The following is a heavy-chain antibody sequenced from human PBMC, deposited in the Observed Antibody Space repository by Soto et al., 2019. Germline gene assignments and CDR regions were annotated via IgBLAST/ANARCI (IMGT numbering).Heavy chain of an antibody. D-gene: IGHD3-3*01. Sequence: QVHLVESGGGVVQPGRSLRLSCAASGFTFSDYGVNWVRQAPGKGLEWVALISYDGNTQYYADPVRGRFTISRDNSKNTLYLQMNSLRVEDTALYYCAKNGRMTLVGVAKGGFDSWGQGTLVTVSS. V-gene: IGHV3-30*18. J-gene: IGHJ4*02. CDR2: ISYDGNTQ. CDR1: GFTFSDYG. CDR3: AKNGRMTLVGVAKGGFDS.